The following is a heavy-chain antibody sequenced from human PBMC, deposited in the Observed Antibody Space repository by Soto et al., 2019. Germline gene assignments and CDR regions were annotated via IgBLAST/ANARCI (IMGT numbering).Heavy chain of an antibody. CDR2: INHSGST. Sequence: SDTLSLTCAVYGGSFSGYYWSWIRQPPGKGLEWIGEINHSGSTNYNPSLKSRVTISVDTSKNQFSLKLSSVTAADTAVYYCARGRIVLVTALGWFDPWGQGTLVT. J-gene: IGHJ5*02. D-gene: IGHD2-21*02. CDR1: GGSFSGYY. V-gene: IGHV4-34*01. CDR3: ARGRIVLVTALGWFDP.